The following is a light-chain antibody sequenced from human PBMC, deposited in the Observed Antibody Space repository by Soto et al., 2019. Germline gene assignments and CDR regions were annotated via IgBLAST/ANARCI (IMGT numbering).Light chain of an antibody. J-gene: IGKJ1*01. CDR1: QSISNY. CDR3: QQSYNTPWT. V-gene: IGKV1-39*01. Sequence: DIQMTQSPSSLSASVGDRVTITCRASQSISNYLSWYQQIPGKAPKLLIYAASTLRSGVSSRFSGSGYGTEFTLTISSLQPEDFATYYCQQSYNTPWTFGQGTKVEIK. CDR2: AAS.